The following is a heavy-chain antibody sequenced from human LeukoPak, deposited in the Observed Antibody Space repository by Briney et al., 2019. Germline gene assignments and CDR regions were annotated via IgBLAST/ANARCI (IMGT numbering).Heavy chain of an antibody. Sequence: GRSLRLSCAASGFTFDDYAMHWVRQAPGKGLEWVSGISWNSNSIGYADSVKGRFTISRDNAKNSLYLQMNSLRAEDTALYYCAKDIKYASGWGPFDPWGQGTLVTVSS. CDR3: AKDIKYASGWGPFDP. V-gene: IGHV3-9*01. CDR2: ISWNSNSI. CDR1: GFTFDDYA. J-gene: IGHJ5*02. D-gene: IGHD6-19*01.